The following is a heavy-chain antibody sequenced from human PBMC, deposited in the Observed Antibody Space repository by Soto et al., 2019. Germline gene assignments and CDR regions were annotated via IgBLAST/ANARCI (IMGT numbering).Heavy chain of an antibody. V-gene: IGHV3-73*01. J-gene: IGHJ4*02. CDR1: GFTFSGFA. D-gene: IGHD1-26*01. Sequence: PGGSLRLSCAGSGFTFSGFAIHWVRQAPGIGLEWVGRIGTSADTYATAYTASMKGRFTISRDDSKTTAYLQVNSLQTEDTAVYYCSRREGDYWGQGTLVTVSS. CDR3: SRREGDY. CDR2: IGTSADTYAT.